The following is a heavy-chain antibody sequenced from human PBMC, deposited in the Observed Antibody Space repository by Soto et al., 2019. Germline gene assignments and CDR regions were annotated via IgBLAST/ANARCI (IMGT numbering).Heavy chain of an antibody. V-gene: IGHV1-8*01. CDR1: GYTFTSYD. CDR2: MNPNSSNT. Sequence: ASVKVSCKASGYTFTSYDINWVRQATGQGLEWMGWMNPNSSNTGYAQKFQGRVTMTRNTSISTAYMELSSLRSEDTAVYYCARGPYRYYYDSSGYYYDYWGQGTLVTVSS. D-gene: IGHD3-22*01. J-gene: IGHJ4*02. CDR3: ARGPYRYYYDSSGYYYDY.